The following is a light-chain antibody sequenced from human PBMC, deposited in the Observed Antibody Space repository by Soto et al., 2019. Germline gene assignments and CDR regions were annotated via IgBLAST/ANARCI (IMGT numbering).Light chain of an antibody. V-gene: IGKV4-1*01. CDR3: QQYYSTPPI. J-gene: IGKJ2*01. Sequence: DIVMTQSPDSLAVSLGERATINCKSSQSVLYSSNNKNYLAWYQQKPGQPPKLLIYWASTRESGVPDRFSGSGSGTDFTLTISSLQAEDVAVYCCQQYYSTPPIFGQGTKLEIK. CDR1: QSVLYSSNNKNY. CDR2: WAS.